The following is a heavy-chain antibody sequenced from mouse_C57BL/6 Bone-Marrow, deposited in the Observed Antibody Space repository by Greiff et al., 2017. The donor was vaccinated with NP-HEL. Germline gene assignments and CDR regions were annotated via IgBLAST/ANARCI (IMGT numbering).Heavy chain of an antibody. Sequence: EVNLVESGGDLVKPGGSLKLSCAASGFTFSSYGMSWVRQTPDKRLEWVATISSGGSYTYYPDSVKGRFTISRDNAKNTLYLQMSSLKSEDTAMYYCARQLYAMDYWGQGTSVTVSS. CDR2: ISSGGSYT. CDR1: GFTFSSYG. V-gene: IGHV5-6*01. J-gene: IGHJ4*01. CDR3: ARQLYAMDY.